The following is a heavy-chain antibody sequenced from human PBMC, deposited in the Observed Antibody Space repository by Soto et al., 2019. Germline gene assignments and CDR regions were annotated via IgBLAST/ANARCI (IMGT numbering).Heavy chain of an antibody. CDR1: GLTFSSYG. CDR3: AKDLGRFSVTAMSYGMDV. Sequence: QVQLVESGGGVVQPGRSLRLSCVASGLTFSSYGMHWVRQAPGKGLEWVAFISYDGSTQYYADSVKGRFTISRDNSKNKLYLRMNSLRAEDSALYYCAKDLGRFSVTAMSYGMDVWGQGTTVTVSS. CDR2: ISYDGSTQ. D-gene: IGHD2-21*02. J-gene: IGHJ6*02. V-gene: IGHV3-30*18.